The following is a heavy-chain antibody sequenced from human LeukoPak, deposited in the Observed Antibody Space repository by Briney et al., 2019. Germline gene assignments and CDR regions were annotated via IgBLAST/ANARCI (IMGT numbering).Heavy chain of an antibody. J-gene: IGHJ5*02. Sequence: SETLSLTCTVSGGSISSSSYYWGWIRQPPGKGLEWIGSIYYSGSTYYNPSLKSRVTISVDTSKNQFSLKLSSVTAADTAVYYCARTPRLLSYNWFDPWGQGTLVTVSS. D-gene: IGHD2-15*01. V-gene: IGHV4-39*01. CDR2: IYYSGST. CDR3: ARTPRLLSYNWFDP. CDR1: GGSISSSSYY.